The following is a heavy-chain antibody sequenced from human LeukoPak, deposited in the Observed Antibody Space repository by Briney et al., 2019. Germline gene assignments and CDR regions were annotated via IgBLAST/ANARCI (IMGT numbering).Heavy chain of an antibody. D-gene: IGHD6-19*01. CDR1: GGTFSSYA. V-gene: IGHV1-69*04. J-gene: IGHJ4*02. Sequence: GSSVKVSCKASGGTFSSYAISWVRQAPGQGLEWMGRIIPILGIANYAQKFQGRVTITADKSTSTAYMELSSLRSEDTAVYYCARGIRPSSGYSSGWFLDDYWGQGTLVTVSS. CDR3: ARGIRPSSGYSSGWFLDDY. CDR2: IIPILGIA.